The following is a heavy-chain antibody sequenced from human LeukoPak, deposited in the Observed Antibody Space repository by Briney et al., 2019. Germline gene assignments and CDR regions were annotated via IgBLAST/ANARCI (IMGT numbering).Heavy chain of an antibody. J-gene: IGHJ4*02. Sequence: SETLSLTCTVSGGSISIYYWSWIRQPAGKGLEWIGRIYTSGSTNYNPSLKSRVTMSVDTSKNQFSLKLSSVAAADTAVSYCARVYSSGWYWFHYWGQGTLVTVSS. D-gene: IGHD6-19*01. CDR2: IYTSGST. CDR1: GGSISIYY. V-gene: IGHV4-4*07. CDR3: ARVYSSGWYWFHY.